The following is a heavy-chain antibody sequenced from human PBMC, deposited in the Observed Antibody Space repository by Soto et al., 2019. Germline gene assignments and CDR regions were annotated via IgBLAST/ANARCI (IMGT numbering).Heavy chain of an antibody. D-gene: IGHD3-16*01. CDR1: GVTFSSYW. Sequence: QPGGSLRLSCAASGVTFSSYWMHWVRQAPGKGLVWVSRINSDGSSTSYADSVKGRFTISRDNAKNTLYLQMNSLRAEDTAVYYCARDIGDTWFDPWGQGTLVTVSS. CDR2: INSDGSST. J-gene: IGHJ5*02. CDR3: ARDIGDTWFDP. V-gene: IGHV3-74*01.